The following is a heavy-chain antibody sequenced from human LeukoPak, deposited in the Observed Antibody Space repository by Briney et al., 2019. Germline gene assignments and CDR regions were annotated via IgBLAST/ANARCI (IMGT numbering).Heavy chain of an antibody. CDR3: AKGVRAAWGAFDI. D-gene: IGHD7-27*01. CDR1: GFTFSSYA. J-gene: IGHJ3*02. V-gene: IGHV3-23*01. CDR2: ISGSGGST. Sequence: GGSLRLSCAASGFTFSSYAMSWVRQAPGKGLEWVSVISGSGGSTYYADSVKGRFTISRDNSKNTLYLQMNSLRAEDTAVYYCAKGVRAAWGAFDICGQGTMVTVSS.